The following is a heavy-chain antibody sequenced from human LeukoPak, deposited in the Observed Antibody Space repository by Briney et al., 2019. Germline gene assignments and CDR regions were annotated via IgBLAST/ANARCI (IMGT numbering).Heavy chain of an antibody. J-gene: IGHJ4*02. Sequence: GGSLRLSCAAPGFTFSSYEMNWVRQAPGKGLEWVSYISGTSSPRYYADSVKGRFTITRDNAKNSLYLQMNSLRAEDTAVYYCARDVYGDYAIDYWGQGTLVTVSS. CDR2: ISGTSSPR. CDR3: ARDVYGDYAIDY. CDR1: GFTFSSYE. V-gene: IGHV3-48*03. D-gene: IGHD4-17*01.